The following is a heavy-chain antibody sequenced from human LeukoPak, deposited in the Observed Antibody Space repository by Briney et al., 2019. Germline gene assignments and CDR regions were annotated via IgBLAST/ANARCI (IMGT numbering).Heavy chain of an antibody. CDR3: ARVLDSSSWYVGYYYYYYGMDV. J-gene: IGHJ6*04. V-gene: IGHV3-30*04. D-gene: IGHD6-13*01. CDR2: ISYDGSNK. Sequence: GGSLRLSCAASGFTFSSYAMHWVRQAPGKGLEWVAVISYDGSNKYYADSVKGRFTIPRDNSKNTLYLQMNSLRAEDTAVYYCARVLDSSSWYVGYYYYYYGMDVWGKGTTVTVSS. CDR1: GFTFSSYA.